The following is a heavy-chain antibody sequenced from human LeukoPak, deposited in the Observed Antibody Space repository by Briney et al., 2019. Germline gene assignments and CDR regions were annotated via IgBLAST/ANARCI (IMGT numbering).Heavy chain of an antibody. CDR1: GFTFKTYS. J-gene: IGHJ4*02. Sequence: PGGSLRLSCVVSGFTFKTYSMNWVRQAPGKGLEWVSSISSGGTYVDYADSVKGRFTISRDNAKNSLYLQMNSLRPEDTAVYYCARDAGYGYWVIDYWGQGTLVTVSS. CDR2: ISSGGTYV. V-gene: IGHV3-21*01. D-gene: IGHD5-18*01. CDR3: ARDAGYGYWVIDY.